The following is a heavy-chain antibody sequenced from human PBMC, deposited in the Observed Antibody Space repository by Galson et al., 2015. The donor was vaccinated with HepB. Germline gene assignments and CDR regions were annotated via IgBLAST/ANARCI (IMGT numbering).Heavy chain of an antibody. CDR3: AKVNYGSGSYDDY. J-gene: IGHJ4*02. CDR2: ISGNGDIT. D-gene: IGHD3-10*01. CDR1: GFTFRNYA. V-gene: IGHV3-64D*06. Sequence: SLRLSCAASGFTFRNYAMHWVRQAPGKGLDFVSAISGNGDITSYADSVKGRFSISRDNSTNIVYFQMTSLRPEDTAVYYCAKVNYGSGSYDDYWGQGTLLTVSS.